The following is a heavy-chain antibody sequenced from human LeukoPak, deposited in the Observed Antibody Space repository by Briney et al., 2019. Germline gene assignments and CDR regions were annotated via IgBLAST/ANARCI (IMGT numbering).Heavy chain of an antibody. CDR1: GGTFSSYA. CDR2: IIPIFGTA. J-gene: IGHJ5*02. Sequence: ASVKVSCKASGGTFSSYAVSWVRQAPGQGLEWMGGIIPIFGTANYAQKFQGRVTITADRSTGTAYMELSSLRSEDTAVYYCARAQLARCGGDCYNQFDPWGQGTLVAVSS. D-gene: IGHD2-21*02. V-gene: IGHV1-69*06. CDR3: ARAQLARCGGDCYNQFDP.